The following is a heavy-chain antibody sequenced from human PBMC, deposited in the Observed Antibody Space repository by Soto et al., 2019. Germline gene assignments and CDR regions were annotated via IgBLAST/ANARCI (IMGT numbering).Heavy chain of an antibody. CDR1: GFTFSSYA. CDR2: ISGSGGST. J-gene: IGHJ4*02. Sequence: GGSLRLSCAASGFTFSSYAMSWVRQAPGKGLEWVSAISGSGGSTYYADSVKGRFTISRDNSKNTLYLQMNSLRAEDTAVYYCAKAAREAQPPSRFGSEFDDWGQGTMVTVS. V-gene: IGHV3-23*01. D-gene: IGHD5-12*01. CDR3: AKAAREAQPPSRFGSEFDD.